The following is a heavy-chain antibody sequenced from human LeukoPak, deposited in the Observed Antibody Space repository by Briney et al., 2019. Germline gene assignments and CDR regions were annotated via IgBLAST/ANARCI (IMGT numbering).Heavy chain of an antibody. CDR2: IFYNEGT. V-gene: IGHV4-59*01. D-gene: IGHD2-2*01. CDR3: VKSNSRYQPWTLDI. CDR1: GGSTSSYY. J-gene: IGHJ3*02. Sequence: SETLSLTCTVSGGSTSSYYWSWIRQPPGKGLEWIGYIFYNEGTSYNPSLKSRVTISVDTSNNQLSLKVNSVTAADTAMYYCVKSNSRYQPWTLDIWGRGTMVTVSS.